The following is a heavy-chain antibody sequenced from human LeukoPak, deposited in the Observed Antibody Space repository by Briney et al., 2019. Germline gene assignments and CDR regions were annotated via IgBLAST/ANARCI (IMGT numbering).Heavy chain of an antibody. J-gene: IGHJ4*02. Sequence: GGSLRLSCAASGFTLSDYDMSWLRQAPGKGLEWISYISTDGSGRYYADSMKGRFTISRDNAKNSLYLQMNSPRAEDTAMYYCARGGQLWFFDWGQGTLVTVS. D-gene: IGHD3-10*01. CDR2: ISTDGSGR. CDR3: ARGGQLWFFD. V-gene: IGHV3-11*01. CDR1: GFTLSDYD.